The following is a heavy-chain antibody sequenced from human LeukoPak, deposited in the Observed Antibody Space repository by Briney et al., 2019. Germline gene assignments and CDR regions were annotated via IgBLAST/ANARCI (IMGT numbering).Heavy chain of an antibody. J-gene: IGHJ1*01. CDR3: ARAPSEIGVYYPEYFRH. CDR2: IKGDGNT. Sequence: PGGSLRLSCAASGFTFSSYWMHWVRQAPGKGLVWVSRIKGDGNTNYADSVEGRFAISRDNAKNTVSLQLNSLRAEDTGVYYCARAPSEIGVYYPEYFRHWGQGTLVTVSS. D-gene: IGHD3-22*01. V-gene: IGHV3-74*01. CDR1: GFTFSSYW.